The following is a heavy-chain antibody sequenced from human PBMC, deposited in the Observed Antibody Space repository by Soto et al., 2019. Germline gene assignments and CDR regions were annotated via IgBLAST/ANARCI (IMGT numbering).Heavy chain of an antibody. D-gene: IGHD4-17*01. V-gene: IGHV3-74*01. J-gene: IGHJ4*02. CDR3: LATVTTWAGDY. CDR1: GFSFSSYW. Sequence: EVQLVESGGGLVQPGGSLRLSCAVSGFSFSSYWMHWVRHAPGKGLVWVSRINSDGSRTNYADFVKCRFTISRDNANNTLYLEMNSLRAEDTAVYYCLATVTTWAGDYWGQGTLVTVSS. CDR2: INSDGSRT.